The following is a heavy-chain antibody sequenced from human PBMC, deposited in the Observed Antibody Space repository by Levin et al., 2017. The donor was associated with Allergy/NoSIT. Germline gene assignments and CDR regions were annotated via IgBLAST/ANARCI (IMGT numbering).Heavy chain of an antibody. D-gene: IGHD6-19*01. J-gene: IGHJ4*02. Sequence: SQTLSLTCSVSVGAFYSGDYYWSWIRRPPGKGLEWIGYIFYSGDTYFNPSLRSRLAMSVDTSNNQFSLHLTSVTAADTSFYYCARLNGVAAIDYWGQGTLVTVSS. CDR1: VGAFYSGDYY. CDR3: ARLNGVAAIDY. CDR2: IFYSGDT. V-gene: IGHV4-30-4*01.